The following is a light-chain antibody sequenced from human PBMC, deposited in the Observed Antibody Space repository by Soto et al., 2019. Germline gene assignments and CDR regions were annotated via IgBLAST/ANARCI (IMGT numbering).Light chain of an antibody. J-gene: IGKJ4*01. V-gene: IGKV1-39*01. Sequence: DIQMTQSPSSVSASVGDRVTITCRASQSISSYLNWYQQKPGKAPKLLIYAASSLQSGVPSRFSGSGSGTDFTLTISSLQPEDFATYYCQQSYSTPLTFGGGTNVELK. CDR2: AAS. CDR3: QQSYSTPLT. CDR1: QSISSY.